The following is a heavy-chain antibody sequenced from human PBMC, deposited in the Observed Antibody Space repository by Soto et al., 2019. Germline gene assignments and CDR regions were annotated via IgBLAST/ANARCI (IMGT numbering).Heavy chain of an antibody. CDR3: PRDVSPGSSSLYLDAFDI. D-gene: IGHD6-13*01. J-gene: IGHJ3*02. CDR2: IREDGSAR. V-gene: IGHV3-7*05. CDR1: GFAFGSSW. Sequence: EVQLVEAGGGLVHPGGSLRLSCEASGFAFGSSWMTWVRQAPGKGLEWVANIREDGSARSYLDSVTGRFTISRDNAEKSLYLQMDSRRAEDSGLDFCPRDVSPGSSSLYLDAFDIWGQGTMVTVSS.